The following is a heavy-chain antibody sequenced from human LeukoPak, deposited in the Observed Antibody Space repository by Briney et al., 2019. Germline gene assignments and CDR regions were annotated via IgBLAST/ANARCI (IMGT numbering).Heavy chain of an antibody. CDR3: ARRSPYGDDYYYYGMDV. V-gene: IGHV1-69*04. CDR2: IIPILGIA. CDR1: GGTFSSYA. Sequence: SVKVSCKASGGTFSSYAISWVRQAPGQGLEWMGRIIPILGIANYAQKFQGRVTITADKSTSTAYMELSSLRSEDTAVYYCARRSPYGDDYYYYGMDVWGQGTTVTVSS. D-gene: IGHD4-17*01. J-gene: IGHJ6*02.